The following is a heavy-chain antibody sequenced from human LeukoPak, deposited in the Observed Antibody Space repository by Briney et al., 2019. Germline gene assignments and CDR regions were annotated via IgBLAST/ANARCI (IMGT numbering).Heavy chain of an antibody. CDR1: GGSISTYS. CDR2: NYFSGTT. D-gene: IGHD4-11*01. V-gene: IGHV4-59*01. J-gene: IGHJ6*02. CDR3: ARGDYGNYGDFYYYGLDV. Sequence: SETLSLTCTISGGSISTYSWNWIRQPPGKGLEWIGYNYFSGTTNYNPALKSRVTISVDRSKNQFSLQLNSVTAADTAVYYSARGDYGNYGDFYYYGLDVWGQGTTVTVSS.